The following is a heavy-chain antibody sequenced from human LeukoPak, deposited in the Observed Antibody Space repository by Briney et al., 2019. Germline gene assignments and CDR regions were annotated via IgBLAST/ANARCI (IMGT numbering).Heavy chain of an antibody. Sequence: GASVKVSYKASGYTFTSYYMHWVRQAPGQGLEWMGIIHPSGGSTSYAQKFQGRVTMTRDTSTSTVYMELSSLRSEDTAVYYCAREDIVVVVAATGAFDIWGQGTMVTVSS. V-gene: IGHV1-46*01. CDR2: IHPSGGST. J-gene: IGHJ3*02. CDR1: GYTFTSYY. CDR3: AREDIVVVVAATGAFDI. D-gene: IGHD2-15*01.